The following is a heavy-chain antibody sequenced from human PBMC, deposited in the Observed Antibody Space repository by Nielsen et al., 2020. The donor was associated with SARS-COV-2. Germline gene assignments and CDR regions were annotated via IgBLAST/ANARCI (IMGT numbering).Heavy chain of an antibody. D-gene: IGHD3-3*01. V-gene: IGHV6-1*01. CDR1: GDSVSSNSAA. Sequence: SQTLSLTCAISGDSVSSNSAAWNWIRQSPSRGLEWLGRTYYRSKWYNDYAVSVKSRITINPDTSKNQFSLKLSSVTAADTAVYYCARGGGYYDFWSGYPNGMDVWGQGTTVTVSS. CDR2: TYYRSKWYN. CDR3: ARGGGYYDFWSGYPNGMDV. J-gene: IGHJ6*02.